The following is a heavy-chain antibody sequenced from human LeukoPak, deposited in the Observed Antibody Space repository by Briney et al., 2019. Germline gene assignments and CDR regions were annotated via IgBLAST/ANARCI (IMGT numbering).Heavy chain of an antibody. CDR2: IYPGDSDT. CDR3: ARLPHY. V-gene: IGHV5-51*01. J-gene: IGHJ4*02. CDR1: GSSFSSYW. Sequence: GASLKISCRGSGSSFSSYWIGWVRQMPGKGLEWMGIIYPGDSDTRYSPSFQGQVTISADKSISTAYLQCNSLKASATAMYYCARLPHYWGQGTLVTVSS.